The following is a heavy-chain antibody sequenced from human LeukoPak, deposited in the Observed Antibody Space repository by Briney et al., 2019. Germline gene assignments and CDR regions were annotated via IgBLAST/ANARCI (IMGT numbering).Heavy chain of an antibody. CDR1: GFTFSSYC. V-gene: IGHV3-7*01. J-gene: IGHJ4*02. D-gene: IGHD6-13*01. CDR3: ARVAAAGMGDY. CDR2: IKQEGSEK. Sequence: GGSLRLSRAASGFTFSSYCMSWVRQAPGKGLEWVANIKQEGSEKYYVDSVKGRFTISRDNAKNSLNLQMNSLRAEDTVVYYCARVAAAGMGDYWGQGNLVTVSS.